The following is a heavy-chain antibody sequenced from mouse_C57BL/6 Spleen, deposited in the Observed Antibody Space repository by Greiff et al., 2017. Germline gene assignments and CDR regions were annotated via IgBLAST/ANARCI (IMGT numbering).Heavy chain of an antibody. CDR3: ARSGGYGFAY. D-gene: IGHD2-2*01. J-gene: IGHJ3*01. CDR2: IDPSDSYT. CDR1: GYAFTSYW. V-gene: IGHV1-69*01. Sequence: QVQLQQSGAELVMPGASVKLSCKASGYAFTSYWMHWVKQRPGQGLEWIGEIDPSDSYTNYNQKFKGKSTLTVDKSSSTAYMQLSSLTSEDSAVYYCARSGGYGFAYWGQGTLVTVSA.